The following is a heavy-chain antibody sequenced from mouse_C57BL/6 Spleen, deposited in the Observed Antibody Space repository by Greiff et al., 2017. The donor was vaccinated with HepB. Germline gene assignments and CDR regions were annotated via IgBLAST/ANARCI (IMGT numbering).Heavy chain of an antibody. V-gene: IGHV5-17*01. Sequence: DVMLVESGGGLVKPGGSLKLSCAASGFTFSDYGMHWVRQAPEKGLEWVAYISSGSSTIYYADTVKGRFTISRDNAKNTLFLQMTSLRSEDTAMYYCARKTYGSSYNYAMDYWGQGTSVTVSS. CDR1: GFTFSDYG. CDR2: ISSGSSTI. J-gene: IGHJ4*01. D-gene: IGHD1-1*01. CDR3: ARKTYGSSYNYAMDY.